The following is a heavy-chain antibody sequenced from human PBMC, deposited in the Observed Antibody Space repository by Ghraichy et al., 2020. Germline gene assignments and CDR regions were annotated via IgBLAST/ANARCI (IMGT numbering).Heavy chain of an antibody. V-gene: IGHV3-48*03. CDR1: GFTFSSYE. CDR2: ISSSGATI. J-gene: IGHJ3*02. Sequence: GGSLRLSCAASGFTFSSYEMNWVRQAPGKGLEWVSYISSSGATIYYADSVKGRFTISRDNAKNSLYLQMNSLRAEDTAVYYCAREARPYSGSTTEGAFDIWGQGTMVTVSS. D-gene: IGHD1-26*01. CDR3: AREARPYSGSTTEGAFDI.